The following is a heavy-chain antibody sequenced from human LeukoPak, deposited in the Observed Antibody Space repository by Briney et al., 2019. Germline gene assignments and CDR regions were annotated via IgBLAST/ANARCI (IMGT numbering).Heavy chain of an antibody. D-gene: IGHD2-21*02. CDR3: ARDYIHCGGDCFVDN. Sequence: GSLRLSCVASGFTFSSYSMSWVRQAPGKGLEWVSSISGSSSYIFYADSVKGRFTISRDNAKNSLYLQMNSLRAEDTAVYYCARDYIHCGGDCFVDNWGQGTLVTVSS. CDR2: ISGSSSYI. J-gene: IGHJ4*02. CDR1: GFTFSSYS. V-gene: IGHV3-21*01.